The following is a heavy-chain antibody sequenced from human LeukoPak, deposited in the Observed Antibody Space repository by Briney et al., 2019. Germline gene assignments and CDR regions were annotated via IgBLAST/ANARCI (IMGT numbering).Heavy chain of an antibody. CDR1: GYTLTELS. V-gene: IGHV1-24*01. D-gene: IGHD2-8*01. J-gene: IGHJ5*02. CDR2: FDPEDGET. CDR3: ATYCTNGVCYSWFDP. Sequence: ASVKVSCKVSGYTLTELSMHWVRQAPGKGLEWMGGFDPEDGETIYAQKFQGRVTMTEDTSTDTAYMELSSLRSEDTAVYYCATYCTNGVCYSWFDPWSQGTLVTVSS.